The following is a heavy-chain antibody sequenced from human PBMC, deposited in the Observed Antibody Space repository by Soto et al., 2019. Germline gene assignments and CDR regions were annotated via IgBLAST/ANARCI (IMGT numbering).Heavy chain of an antibody. D-gene: IGHD3-10*01. CDR3: ATFEIYGSASYSEPYHFDH. CDR1: GDSISSSRNYY. V-gene: IGHV4-39*01. CDR2: IYFSGRA. Sequence: XEALSLSCTVSGDSISSSRNYYWGWIRQPPGKGLEWIGSIYFSGRAYYSPSLKSRVTISVDTSKNQFSLTLNSVTAADTAVYYCATFEIYGSASYSEPYHFDHWGQGTLVTVSS. J-gene: IGHJ4*02.